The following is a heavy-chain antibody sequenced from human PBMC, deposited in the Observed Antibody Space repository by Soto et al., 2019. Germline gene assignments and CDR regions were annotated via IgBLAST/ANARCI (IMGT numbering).Heavy chain of an antibody. CDR3: ARTLNEWLLGLE. J-gene: IGHJ4*02. V-gene: IGHV1-18*01. Sequence: QFKLVQSGGEVKKPGASVKISCKASGYTFSSYVISWVRKAPGQGLEWMGWISAYNGNTNYAQKFQGRVTMTTDTSTSTAYMELRSLRSDDTAIYYCARTLNEWLLGLEWGQGTLVTVSS. CDR1: GYTFSSYV. D-gene: IGHD3-3*01. CDR2: ISAYNGNT.